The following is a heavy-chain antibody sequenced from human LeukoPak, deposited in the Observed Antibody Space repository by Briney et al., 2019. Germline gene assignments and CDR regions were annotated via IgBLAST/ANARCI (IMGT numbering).Heavy chain of an antibody. CDR2: ISSSGSTI. D-gene: IGHD7-27*01. CDR1: GFTFSSYE. J-gene: IGHJ4*02. Sequence: GGSLRLSCAASGFTFSSYEMNWVRQAPGKGLEWVSYISSSGSTIYYADSVEGRFTISRDNAKNSLYLQMNSLRAEDTAVYYCARDLNWETYWGQGTLVSVSS. CDR3: ARDLNWETY. V-gene: IGHV3-48*03.